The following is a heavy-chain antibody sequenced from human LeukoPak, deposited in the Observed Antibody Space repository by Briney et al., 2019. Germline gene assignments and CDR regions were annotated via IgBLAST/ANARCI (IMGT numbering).Heavy chain of an antibody. CDR3: AGQLLSGSYSPSPFDY. J-gene: IGHJ4*02. CDR1: GGSISSDY. Sequence: SVTLSLTCSVSGGSISSDYWSWIRQPAGKGLEWIGRVYTSGSTNYNPSLKSRVTMSVDTSKNQFSLKLSSVTAADTAVYYCAGQLLSGSYSPSPFDYWGQGTLVTVSS. CDR2: VYTSGST. D-gene: IGHD3-10*01. V-gene: IGHV4-4*07.